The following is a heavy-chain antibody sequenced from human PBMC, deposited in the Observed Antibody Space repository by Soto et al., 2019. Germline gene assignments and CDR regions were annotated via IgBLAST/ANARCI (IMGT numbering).Heavy chain of an antibody. CDR1: GGTFSSYA. J-gene: IGHJ5*02. V-gene: IGHV1-69*06. CDR3: ARDDSSGYYYPNWFDP. CDR2: IIPIFGTA. Sequence: QVQLVQSGAEVKKPGSSVKVSCKASGGTFSSYAISWVRQAPGQGLEWMGGIIPIFGTANYAQKFQGRVTITADKSTSTAYMELSSLRSEDTAVYYRARDDSSGYYYPNWFDPWGQGTLVTVSS. D-gene: IGHD3-22*01.